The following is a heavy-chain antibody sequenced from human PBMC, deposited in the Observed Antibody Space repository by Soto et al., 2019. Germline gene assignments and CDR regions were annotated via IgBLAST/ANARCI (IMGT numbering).Heavy chain of an antibody. CDR2: ISWNSGSI. CDR1: GFTFDDYA. Sequence: GGSLRLSCAASGFTFDDYAMHWVRQAPGKGLEWVSGISWNSGSIGYADSVKGRFTISRDNAKNSLYLQMNSLRAEDTALYYCAKDITGGSSAADYWGQGTLVTVSS. V-gene: IGHV3-9*01. D-gene: IGHD2-15*01. CDR3: AKDITGGSSAADY. J-gene: IGHJ4*02.